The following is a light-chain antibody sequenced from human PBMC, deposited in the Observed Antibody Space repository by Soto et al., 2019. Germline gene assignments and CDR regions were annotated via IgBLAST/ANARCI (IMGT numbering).Light chain of an antibody. CDR1: QSIRNNF. CDR3: QLFGSSPRYT. J-gene: IGKJ5*01. CDR2: GAS. Sequence: EIVLTQSPGTLSLSPGERATLSCRASQSIRNNFLAWYKQKPGQPPRLLIYGASSRATGIPDRFSGSGSGTDFTLTISRLEPEDFAVYYCQLFGSSPRYTFGQGTRLEI. V-gene: IGKV3-20*01.